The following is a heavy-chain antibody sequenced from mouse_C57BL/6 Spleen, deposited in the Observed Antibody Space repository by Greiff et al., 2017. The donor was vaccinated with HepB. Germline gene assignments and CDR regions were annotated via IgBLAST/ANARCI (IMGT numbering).Heavy chain of an antibody. CDR3: ESSYRRAMDY. CDR1: GYAFSSYW. D-gene: IGHD1-1*01. Sequence: VQLQESGAELVKPGASVKISCKASGYAFSSYWMNWVKQRPGKGLEWIGQIYPGDGDTNYNGKFKGKATLTADKSSNTAYMQLSSLTSEDSAVYFCESSYRRAMDYWGQGTSVTVSS. V-gene: IGHV1-80*01. J-gene: IGHJ4*01. CDR2: IYPGDGDT.